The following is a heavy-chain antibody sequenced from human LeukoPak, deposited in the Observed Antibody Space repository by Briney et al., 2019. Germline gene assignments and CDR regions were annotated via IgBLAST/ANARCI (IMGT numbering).Heavy chain of an antibody. D-gene: IGHD5-24*01. Sequence: SETLSLTCAVYGGSFSGYYWSWIRQPPGKGLEWIGEINHSGSTNYNPSLKSRVTISVDTSKNQFSLKLSSVTAADTAVYYCAGGEMATIRDFDYWGQGTLVTVSS. V-gene: IGHV4-34*01. J-gene: IGHJ4*02. CDR3: AGGEMATIRDFDY. CDR2: INHSGST. CDR1: GGSFSGYY.